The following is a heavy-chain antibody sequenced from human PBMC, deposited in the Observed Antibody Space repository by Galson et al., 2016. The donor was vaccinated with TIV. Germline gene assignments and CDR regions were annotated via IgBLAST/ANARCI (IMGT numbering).Heavy chain of an antibody. CDR2: ISAGGGST. J-gene: IGHJ6*02. Sequence: SLRLSCAASGFTFSSHAMTWVRQPPGKGLEWVSAISAGGGSTYYADSVQGRFTISRDNSKNTQYLQMNSLRAEGTAIYYCAKVPSSGFSYYYGLDVWGQGTTVTVSS. V-gene: IGHV3-23*01. CDR1: GFTFSSHA. CDR3: AKVPSSGFSYYYGLDV. D-gene: IGHD3-22*01.